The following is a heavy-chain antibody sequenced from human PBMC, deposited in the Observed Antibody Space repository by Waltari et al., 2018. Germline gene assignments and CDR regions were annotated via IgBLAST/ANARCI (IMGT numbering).Heavy chain of an antibody. Sequence: EVQLVESGGGLVQPGGSLRLSCAASGFTFSSYAMSWVRQAPGKGLEWVSTISGSGSITYYADAVKGRFTISRDNSKKMLYLQMNSLRAEDTAVYYCAKGVYEWEINYFDNWGQGTLVTVSS. V-gene: IGHV3-23*04. J-gene: IGHJ4*02. CDR1: GFTFSSYA. CDR2: ISGSGSIT. CDR3: AKGVYEWEINYFDN. D-gene: IGHD6-19*01.